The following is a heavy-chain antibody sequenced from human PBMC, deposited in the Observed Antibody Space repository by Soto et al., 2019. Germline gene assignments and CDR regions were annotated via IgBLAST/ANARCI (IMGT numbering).Heavy chain of an antibody. J-gene: IGHJ4*02. CDR2: ISYDGSNK. Sequence: PGGSLRLSCAASGFTFINYAMHWVRQAPGKGLEWVAVISYDGSNKCYADSVKGRFTISRDNSKNSLYLQMNSLRAEDTAVYYCARDLSAVANGGFDYWGQGTLVTVSS. CDR3: ARDLSAVANGGFDY. D-gene: IGHD3-16*01. V-gene: IGHV3-30-3*01. CDR1: GFTFINYA.